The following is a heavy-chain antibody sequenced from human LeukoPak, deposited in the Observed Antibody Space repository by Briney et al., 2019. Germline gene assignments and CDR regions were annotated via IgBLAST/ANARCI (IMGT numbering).Heavy chain of an antibody. D-gene: IGHD2-15*01. CDR3: ARAVAADGGMDV. CDR1: GFTFSSYG. J-gene: IGHJ6*02. V-gene: IGHV3-33*01. Sequence: PGRSLRLSCAASGFTFSSYGMHWVRQAPGEGLEWVAVIWYDGSNKYYADSVKGRFTISRDNSKNTLYLQMNSLRAEDTAVYYCARAVAADGGMDVWGQGTTVTVSS. CDR2: IWYDGSNK.